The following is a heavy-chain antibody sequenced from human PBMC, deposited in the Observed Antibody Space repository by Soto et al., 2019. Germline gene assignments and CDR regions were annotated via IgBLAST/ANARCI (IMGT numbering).Heavy chain of an antibody. Sequence: SETLSLTCTVSGGSISSSSYYWGWIRQPPGKGLEWIGSIYYSGSTYYNPSLKSRVTISVDTSKNQFSLKLSSVTAADTAVYYFARLKPPTSSFVYWGQGTLVTVSS. V-gene: IGHV4-39*01. D-gene: IGHD6-6*01. J-gene: IGHJ4*02. CDR3: ARLKPPTSSFVY. CDR2: IYYSGST. CDR1: GGSISSSSYY.